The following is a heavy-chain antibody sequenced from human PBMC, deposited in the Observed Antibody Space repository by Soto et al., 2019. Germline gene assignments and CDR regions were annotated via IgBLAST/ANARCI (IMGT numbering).Heavy chain of an antibody. CDR2: IYYSGST. J-gene: IGHJ6*02. Sequence: SETLSLTCTVSGGSISRYYWSWFRQPPGKGLEWIGYIYYSGSTNYNPSLKSRVTISVDTSKNQFSLKLSSVTAADTAVYYCASSNIAAAGFYYYRMDVSGRGTTVTVSS. D-gene: IGHD6-13*01. CDR3: ASSNIAAAGFYYYRMDV. CDR1: GGSISRYY. V-gene: IGHV4-59*01.